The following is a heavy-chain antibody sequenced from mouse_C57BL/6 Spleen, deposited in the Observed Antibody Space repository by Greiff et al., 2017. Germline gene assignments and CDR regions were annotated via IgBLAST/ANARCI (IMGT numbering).Heavy chain of an antibody. Sequence: QVQLQQSGAELARPGASVKLSCKASGYTFTSYGISWVKQRTGQGLEWIGEIYPRSGNTYYNGKFKGKATLTADKYSSTAYMELRSLTSEDSAVYFGARNDNDVKAYWGQGTLVTVSA. CDR3: ARNDNDVKAY. D-gene: IGHD2-4*01. J-gene: IGHJ3*01. CDR2: IYPRSGNT. CDR1: GYTFTSYG. V-gene: IGHV1-81*01.